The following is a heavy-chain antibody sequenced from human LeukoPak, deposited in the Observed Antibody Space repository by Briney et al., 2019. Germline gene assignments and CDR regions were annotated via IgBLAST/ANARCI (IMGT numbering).Heavy chain of an antibody. CDR1: GFTFSSYA. Sequence: GGSLRLSCAASGFTFSSYAMSWVRQAPGKGLEWVSGISGSGGSTHYADSVKGRFTISRDNSNNTLYLHMNSLRGEDTAVYYCAKHPSGSSGWYYFDHWGQGTLVTVSS. J-gene: IGHJ4*02. V-gene: IGHV3-23*01. D-gene: IGHD6-19*01. CDR3: AKHPSGSSGWYYFDH. CDR2: ISGSGGST.